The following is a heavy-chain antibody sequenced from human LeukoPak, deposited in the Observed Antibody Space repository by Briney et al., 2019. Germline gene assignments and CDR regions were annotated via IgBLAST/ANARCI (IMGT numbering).Heavy chain of an antibody. J-gene: IGHJ6*02. CDR3: TKDLTPGGADV. D-gene: IGHD3-10*01. Sequence: PGGSLRLSCAVSGFTSDDHAMHWVRQASGKDLEWVAGIMWRSGSTGYGDSVKGRITISRDNAKKSLYLQMNGLRVEDTAFYYCTKDLTPGGADVWGQGTTVTVSS. CDR2: IMWRSGST. V-gene: IGHV3-9*02. CDR1: GFTSDDHA.